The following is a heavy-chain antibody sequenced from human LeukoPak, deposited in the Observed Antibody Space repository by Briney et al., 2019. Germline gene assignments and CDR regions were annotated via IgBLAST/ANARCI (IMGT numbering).Heavy chain of an antibody. V-gene: IGHV4-59*01. J-gene: IGHJ4*02. CDR1: GASISSYY. Sequence: SETLSLTCAVSGASISSYYWNWIRQPPGKGLEWIGYIHHSGSTNSNPSLKSRVTMSVDTSKRQFSLRLSSVTAADTAVYYCARDGRMYEKSGFYHFNYWGQGTLATVSS. D-gene: IGHD3-3*01. CDR3: ARDGRMYEKSGFYHFNY. CDR2: IHHSGST.